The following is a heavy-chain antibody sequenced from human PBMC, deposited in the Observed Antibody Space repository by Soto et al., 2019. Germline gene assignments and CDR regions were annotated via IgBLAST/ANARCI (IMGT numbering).Heavy chain of an antibody. CDR2: IIPIFGTA. CDR3: ARGGIAARLLNWFDP. V-gene: IGHV1-69*13. CDR1: GGTFSSYA. D-gene: IGHD6-6*01. Sequence: ASVQVSCKASGGTFSSYAISWVRQAPGQGLEWMGGIIPIFGTANYAQKFQGRVTITADESTSTAYMELSSLRSEDTAVYYCARGGIAARLLNWFDPWGQGAVV. J-gene: IGHJ5*02.